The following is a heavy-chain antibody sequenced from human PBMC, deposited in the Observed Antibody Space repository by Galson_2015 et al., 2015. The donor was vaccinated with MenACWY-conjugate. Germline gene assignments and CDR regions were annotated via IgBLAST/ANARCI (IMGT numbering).Heavy chain of an antibody. D-gene: IGHD6-13*01. J-gene: IGHJ4*02. CDR2: IKQGGSER. CDR3: ARIAAAVTEHYFDY. V-gene: IGHV3-7*01. Sequence: LSCAASGFTLGTYWMSWVRQAPGKGLEWVANIKQGGSERYYVDSVKGRFAISRDNAKSSLYLQMNSLRAEDTAVYYCARIAAAVTEHYFDYWGQGTLVTVSS. CDR1: GFTLGTYW.